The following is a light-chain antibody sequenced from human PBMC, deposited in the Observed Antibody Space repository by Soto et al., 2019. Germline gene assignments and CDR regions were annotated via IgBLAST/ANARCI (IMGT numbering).Light chain of an antibody. J-gene: IGKJ5*01. CDR2: DAS. V-gene: IGKV3-11*01. CDR3: QQRSNWPPIT. Sequence: EIVLTQSPATPSLSPGERATLSCRASQSVSSYLAWYQQKPGQAPRLLIYDASNRATGIPARFSGSGSGTDFTLTISSLEPGDFAVYYCQQRSNWPPITFGQGTRLEIK. CDR1: QSVSSY.